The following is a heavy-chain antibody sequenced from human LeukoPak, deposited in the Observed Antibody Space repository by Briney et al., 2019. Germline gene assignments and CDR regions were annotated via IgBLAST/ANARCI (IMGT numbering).Heavy chain of an antibody. CDR2: SNPNSGGT. J-gene: IGHJ6*02. CDR1: GYTFTGYY. D-gene: IGHD2-15*01. V-gene: IGHV1-2*02. Sequence: ASVKVCCKASGYTFTGYYMHWVRQAPGQGLEWMGWSNPNSGGTNYAQKFQGRVTMTRDTSISTAYMELSRLRSDDTAVYYCARGGGLGCSGGSCYGHYYYGMNVWGQGTTVTVSS. CDR3: ARGGGLGCSGGSCYGHYYYGMNV.